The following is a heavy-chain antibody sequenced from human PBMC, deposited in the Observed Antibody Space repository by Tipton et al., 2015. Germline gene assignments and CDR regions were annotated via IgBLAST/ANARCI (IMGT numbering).Heavy chain of an antibody. J-gene: IGHJ4*02. CDR2: LYFSGST. CDR3: ASPSLPHDRGDYYFQS. CDR1: DGSISAYY. V-gene: IGHV4-39*01. Sequence: GSLRLSCTVSDGSISAYYWAWIRQPPGKGLEWIGSLYFSGSTYYNPSLKSRVTISIDRFKNQFSLKLSSVTAADTAVYYCASPSLPHDRGDYYFQSWGQGSLVTVSS. D-gene: IGHD2-21*02.